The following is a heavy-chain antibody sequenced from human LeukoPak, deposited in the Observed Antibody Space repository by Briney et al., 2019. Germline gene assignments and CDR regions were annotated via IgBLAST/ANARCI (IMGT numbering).Heavy chain of an antibody. J-gene: IGHJ5*02. CDR1: GFTFSSYE. CDR3: AKDMYRFGEFDGFDP. D-gene: IGHD3-10*01. CDR2: ISSSSSTI. V-gene: IGHV3-48*03. Sequence: GGSLRLSCAASGFTFSSYEMNWVRQAPGKGLEWVSYISSSSSTIYYADSVKGRFTISRDNAKNSLYLQMNSLRAEDTALYYCAKDMYRFGEFDGFDPWGQGTLVTVSS.